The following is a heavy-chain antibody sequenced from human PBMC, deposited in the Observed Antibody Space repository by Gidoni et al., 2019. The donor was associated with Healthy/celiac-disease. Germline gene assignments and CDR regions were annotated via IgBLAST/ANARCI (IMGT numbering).Heavy chain of an antibody. CDR2: ISGRGGST. V-gene: IGHV3-23*01. Sequence: EVQLLESGGGLVQPGVSLRLSCAASGFTFSSYAMSWVRQAPGKGLEWVSAISGRGGSTYYADAVKGRFTISRDNAKNTLYLQMNSLRAEDTAVYYCAKTRGREWLVKSGSYWVFDYWGQGTLVTVSS. J-gene: IGHJ4*02. D-gene: IGHD1-26*01. CDR1: GFTFSSYA. CDR3: AKTRGREWLVKSGSYWVFDY.